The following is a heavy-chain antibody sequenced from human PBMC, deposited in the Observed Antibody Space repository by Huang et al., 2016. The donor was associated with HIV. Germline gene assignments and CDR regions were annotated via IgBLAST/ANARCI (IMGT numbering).Heavy chain of an antibody. J-gene: IGHJ4*02. V-gene: IGHV3-23*01. D-gene: IGHD2-15*01. CDR1: GFTFSNYA. CDR2: IRGSGGST. Sequence: EVQLLESGGGLVQPGGSLRLSCAPSGFTFSNYAMSWVRQAPGKGLGWVSDIRGSGGSTYYADCVKGRFTISRDNSKNTLSLEMNNLRAEDTAVYYCAKDGGRGGGSCFDYWGQGTLVTVSS. CDR3: AKDGGRGGGSCFDY.